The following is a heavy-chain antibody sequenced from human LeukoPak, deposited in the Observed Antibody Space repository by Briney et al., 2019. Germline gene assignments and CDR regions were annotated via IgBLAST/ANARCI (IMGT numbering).Heavy chain of an antibody. V-gene: IGHV3-30*02. D-gene: IGHD5-12*01. J-gene: IGHJ4*02. CDR1: GFTFSSYG. Sequence: GGSLRLSCAASGFTFSSYGIHWVRQAPGRGLEWVAFIRYDGSNKYYTDSVKGRFTISRDNTKNTLYLQMNSLRAEDTAVYYCARDHPHDKGYSGYSYFDSWGQGTLVTVSS. CDR2: IRYDGSNK. CDR3: ARDHPHDKGYSGYSYFDS.